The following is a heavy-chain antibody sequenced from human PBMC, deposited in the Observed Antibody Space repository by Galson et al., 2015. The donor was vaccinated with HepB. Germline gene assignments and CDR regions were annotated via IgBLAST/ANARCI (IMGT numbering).Heavy chain of an antibody. V-gene: IGHV3-43*01. CDR1: GFTFDDYT. CDR2: ISWDGGST. CDR3: AKDRNPIAAAGILDY. Sequence: SLRLSCATSGFTFDDYTMHWVRQAPGKGLEWVSLISWDGGSTYYADSVKGRFTISRDNSKNSLYLQMNSLRTEDTALYYCAKDRNPIAAAGILDYWGQGTLVTVSS. D-gene: IGHD6-13*01. J-gene: IGHJ4*02.